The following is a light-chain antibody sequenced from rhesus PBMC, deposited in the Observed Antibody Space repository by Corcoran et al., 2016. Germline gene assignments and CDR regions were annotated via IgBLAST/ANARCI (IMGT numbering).Light chain of an antibody. CDR3: QQHNSYPLT. CDR1: QGISNY. CDR2: YAS. V-gene: IGKV1S14*01. J-gene: IGKJ4*01. Sequence: DIQMTQSPSSLSASVGDTVTITCRASQGISNYLAWYQQHPGKAPKPLIYYASNLESGVPSRFRGSGSGTDCTRTISSLQPEEFAIYYCQQHNSYPLTFGGGTKVEIK.